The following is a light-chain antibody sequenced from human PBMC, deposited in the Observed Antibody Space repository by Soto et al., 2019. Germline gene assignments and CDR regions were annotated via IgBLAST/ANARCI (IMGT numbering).Light chain of an antibody. Sequence: EMMMTQSPATLSVSPGEGATLSCRASQGVTNNLAWYQQKTGQAPRLLIYGASTRATGIPARFSRSGSGTEFTLIISSLQSEDSAVYYCQQYINWPLTFGGGTKVEIK. V-gene: IGKV3D-15*01. CDR2: GAS. CDR1: QGVTNN. CDR3: QQYINWPLT. J-gene: IGKJ4*01.